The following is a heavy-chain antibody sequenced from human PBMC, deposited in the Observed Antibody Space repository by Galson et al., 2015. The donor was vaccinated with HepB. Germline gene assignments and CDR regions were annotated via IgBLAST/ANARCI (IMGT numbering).Heavy chain of an antibody. CDR1: GYTFTSYA. Sequence: SVKVSCKASGYTFTSYAMHWVRQAPGQRLEWMGWINAGNGNTKYSQKFQGRVTITRDTSASTAYMELSSLRSEDTAVYYCARARVVVAATFDYWGQGTLVTVSS. D-gene: IGHD2-15*01. CDR3: ARARVVVAATFDY. CDR2: INAGNGNT. V-gene: IGHV1-3*01. J-gene: IGHJ4*02.